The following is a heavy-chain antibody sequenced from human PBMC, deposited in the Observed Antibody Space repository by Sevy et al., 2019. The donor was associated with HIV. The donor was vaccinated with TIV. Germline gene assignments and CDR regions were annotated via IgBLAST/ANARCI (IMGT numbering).Heavy chain of an antibody. D-gene: IGHD3-9*01. Sequence: GESLKISCKGSGYSFTTYWIGWVRQMPGKDLEWIGIIYPSDSEIRCSPPFQGQITISADKSISTAYLQWSSLKASDSAVYYCVIGGRDSYVRYNDWHADYWGQGTLVTVSS. CDR2: IYPSDSEI. V-gene: IGHV5-51*01. CDR3: VIGGRDSYVRYNDWHADY. CDR1: GYSFTTYW. J-gene: IGHJ4*02.